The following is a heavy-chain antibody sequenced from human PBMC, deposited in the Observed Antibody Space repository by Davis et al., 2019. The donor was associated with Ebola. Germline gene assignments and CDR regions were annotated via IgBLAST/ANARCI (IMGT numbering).Heavy chain of an antibody. CDR1: GFTFSAYS. J-gene: IGHJ4*02. Sequence: GGSLRLSCAASGFTFSAYSMHWVRQSPGGGLEWLALIVYDGGNQLYADSVKGRFTISRDNSENTVYLHMTSLRPDDTAIYYCAKGHPVYFDSWGQGTLVTVSS. CDR3: AKGHPVYFDS. D-gene: IGHD1-14*01. V-gene: IGHV3-30*07. CDR2: IVYDGGNQ.